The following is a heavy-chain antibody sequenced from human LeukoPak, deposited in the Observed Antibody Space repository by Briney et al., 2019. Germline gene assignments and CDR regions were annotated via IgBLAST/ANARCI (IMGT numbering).Heavy chain of an antibody. CDR1: GGSFSGYY. CDR3: ARGLRHSSSWYGGYFQH. V-gene: IGHV4-34*01. CDR2: INHSGST. Sequence: SETLSLTCAVYGGSFSGYYWSWIRQPPGEGLEWIGEINHSGSTNYNPSLKSRVTISVDTSKNQFSLKLSSVTAADTAVYYCARGLRHSSSWYGGYFQHWGQGTLVTVSS. J-gene: IGHJ1*01. D-gene: IGHD6-13*01.